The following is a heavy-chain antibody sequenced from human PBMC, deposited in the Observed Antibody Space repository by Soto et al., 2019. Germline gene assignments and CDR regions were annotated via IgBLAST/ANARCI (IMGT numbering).Heavy chain of an antibody. CDR1: GFTFSNYA. V-gene: IGHV3-23*01. J-gene: IGHJ4*02. CDR3: ARAIGADFFDD. Sequence: GGSLRLSCTASGFTFSNYAMSWVRQAPGMGLEWVSTISDSGVNTFFGDSMKDRFTISRDNSKSTVYLQLNTVRAEDTAIYYCARAIGADFFDDWGQGTRVTVSS. CDR2: ISDSGVNT. D-gene: IGHD6-25*01.